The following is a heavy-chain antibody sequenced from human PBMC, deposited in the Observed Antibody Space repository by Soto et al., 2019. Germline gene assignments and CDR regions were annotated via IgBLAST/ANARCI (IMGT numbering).Heavy chain of an antibody. V-gene: IGHV3-30-3*01. CDR3: ARDFFFVEQDSYCIDV. CDR1: GFTFRSYA. Sequence: SLRLPCAASGFTFRSYAMHWVRQAPGKGLERVAVISYDGSNKYYADSVKGRFTISRDNSKNTLYLQMNSLRAADTAVYYCARDFFFVEQDSYCIDVSGQGPTVTLS. J-gene: IGHJ6*02. D-gene: IGHD1-26*01. CDR2: ISYDGSNK.